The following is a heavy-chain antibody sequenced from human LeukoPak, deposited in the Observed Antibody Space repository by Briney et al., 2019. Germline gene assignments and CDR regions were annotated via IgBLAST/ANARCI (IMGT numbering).Heavy chain of an antibody. D-gene: IGHD3-10*01. CDR1: GYTFTGYY. CDR2: INPNSGGT. J-gene: IGHJ4*02. CDR3: ARDFGPYYGSGSRDY. Sequence: GASVKVSCKAPGYTFTGYYMHWVRQAPGQGLEWMGRINPNSGGTNYAQKFQGRVTMTRDTSISTAYMELSRLRSDDTAVYYCARDFGPYYGSGSRDYWGQGTLVTVSS. V-gene: IGHV1-2*06.